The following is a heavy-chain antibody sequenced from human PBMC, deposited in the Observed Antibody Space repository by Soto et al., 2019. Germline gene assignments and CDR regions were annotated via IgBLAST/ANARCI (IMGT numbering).Heavy chain of an antibody. D-gene: IGHD3-22*01. J-gene: IGHJ4*02. CDR3: ASGGYFLDY. CDR1: GITFSTYW. Sequence: GGSVRLSCVASGITFSTYWMDWVRQAPGKGLEWVANIKNDGSEKHYVDSVKGRFIISRDNAKKSLYLQMNSLRADDTAVYYCASGGYFLDYWGQGTLVTVSS. CDR2: IKNDGSEK. V-gene: IGHV3-7*03.